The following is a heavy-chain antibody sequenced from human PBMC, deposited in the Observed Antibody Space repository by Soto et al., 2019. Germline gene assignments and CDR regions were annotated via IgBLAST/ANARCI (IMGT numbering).Heavy chain of an antibody. CDR2: INAGNGNT. Sequence: ASVKVSCKASGYTFTSYAMHWVRQAPGQRLEWMGWINAGNGNTKYSQKFQGRVTITRDTSASTAYMELSSLRSEDTAVYYCARDRGSGSFIRYFDYWGQGTLVTVSS. J-gene: IGHJ4*02. CDR3: ARDRGSGSFIRYFDY. CDR1: GYTFTSYA. V-gene: IGHV1-3*01. D-gene: IGHD1-26*01.